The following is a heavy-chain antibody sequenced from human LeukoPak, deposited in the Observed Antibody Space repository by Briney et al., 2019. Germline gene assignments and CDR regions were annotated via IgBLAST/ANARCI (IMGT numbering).Heavy chain of an antibody. CDR3: ASGLEYSSSSGIDY. V-gene: IGHV3-30*03. CDR2: ISYDGSNK. CDR1: GFTFSSYS. D-gene: IGHD6-6*01. J-gene: IGHJ4*02. Sequence: PGGSLRLSCAASGFTFSSYSMNWVRQAPGKGLEWVAVISYDGSNKYYADSVKGRFTISRDNSKNTLYLQMNSLRAEDTAVYYCASGLEYSSSSGIDYWGQGTLVTVSS.